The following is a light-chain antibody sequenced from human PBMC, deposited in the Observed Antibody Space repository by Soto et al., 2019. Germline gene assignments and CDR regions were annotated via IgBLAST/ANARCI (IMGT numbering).Light chain of an antibody. V-gene: IGLV2-14*01. CDR1: SSDVGAYNY. J-gene: IGLJ2*01. CDR2: EVT. Sequence: QSALTQPASVSGSPGQSITISCTGTSSDVGAYNYVSWYQQHPGKAPKLMICEVTGRPSGVSNRFSGSKSGNTASLTISGLQADEEADSYCSSFTSSSTLVFGGGTKLTVL. CDR3: SSFTSSSTLV.